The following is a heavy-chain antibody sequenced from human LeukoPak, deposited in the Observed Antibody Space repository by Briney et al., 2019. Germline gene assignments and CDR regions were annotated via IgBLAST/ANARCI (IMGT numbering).Heavy chain of an antibody. CDR2: IKQDGSEK. D-gene: IGHD6-13*01. J-gene: IGHJ4*02. Sequence: GGSLRLSCAASRFTFSSYWMSWVRQAPGKGLEWVANIKQDGSEKYYVDSVKGRFTISRDNAKNSLYLQLNSLRAEDTAVYYCATNGIADYWGQGILVTVSS. V-gene: IGHV3-7*03. CDR3: ATNGIADY. CDR1: RFTFSSYW.